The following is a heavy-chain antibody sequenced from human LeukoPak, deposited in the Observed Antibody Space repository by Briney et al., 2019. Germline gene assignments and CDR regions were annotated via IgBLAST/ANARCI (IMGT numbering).Heavy chain of an antibody. J-gene: IGHJ4*02. Sequence: SETLTLTCTVSGDSISSSYWGWIRQPAGKGLEWIGRIHTSGSTYYSPSLKSRVTMSVDTSTNQFSLKLSSVTAADTAMYYCARVRLGRGLDYWGQGTLVTVSS. CDR1: GDSISSSY. CDR2: IHTSGST. CDR3: ARVRLGRGLDY. D-gene: IGHD6-19*01. V-gene: IGHV4-4*07.